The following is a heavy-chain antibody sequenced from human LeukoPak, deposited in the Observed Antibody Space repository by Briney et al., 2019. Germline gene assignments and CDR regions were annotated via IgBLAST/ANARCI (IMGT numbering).Heavy chain of an antibody. Sequence: GGSLRLSCAASGFTFSSYWMSWVRQAPGKGLEWVANIKQDGSEKYYVDSVKGRFSISRDNAKNSLYLQMNSVRAEDTAVYYCANTLTVVTRRWGTTLDYWGQGTLVTVSS. CDR2: IKQDGSEK. V-gene: IGHV3-7*03. J-gene: IGHJ4*02. CDR3: ANTLTVVTRRWGTTLDY. CDR1: GFTFSSYW. D-gene: IGHD4-23*01.